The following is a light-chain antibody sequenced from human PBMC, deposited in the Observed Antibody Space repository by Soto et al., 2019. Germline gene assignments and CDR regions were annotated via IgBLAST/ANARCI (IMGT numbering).Light chain of an antibody. Sequence: IVLTQSPATLSLSPGKRATLSCRASQNISNYLIWYQQKPGQAPRLLIFGASDRATGTPDRFSGSGSGTDFTLTISRLEPEDSAVYYCQQYGSSPPTFGQGTKVDIK. J-gene: IGKJ1*01. V-gene: IGKV3-20*01. CDR3: QQYGSSPPT. CDR1: QNISNY. CDR2: GAS.